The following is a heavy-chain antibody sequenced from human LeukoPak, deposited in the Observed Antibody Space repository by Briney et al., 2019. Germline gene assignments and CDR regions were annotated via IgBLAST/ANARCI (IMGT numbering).Heavy chain of an antibody. V-gene: IGHV4-39*01. CDR1: GASIRSSHHY. Sequence: PSETLSLTCAVSGASIRSSHHYWGWIRQPPGKGLEWIGSIYSSGTTYYNPSLRTRVTISVDTSKNQFSLKLSSVTAADTATYYCARVIRPTGYYSNPKSGSFDFWGQGTVVTVSS. CDR2: IYSSGTT. D-gene: IGHD3-9*01. J-gene: IGHJ4*02. CDR3: ARVIRPTGYYSNPKSGSFDF.